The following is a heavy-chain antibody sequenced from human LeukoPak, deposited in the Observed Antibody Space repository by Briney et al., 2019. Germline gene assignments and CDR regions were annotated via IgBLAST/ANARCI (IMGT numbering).Heavy chain of an antibody. CDR1: GVSISETTYY. CDR3: ARHVTSFHI. CDR2: IFYSGSI. J-gene: IGHJ3*02. Sequence: SETLSLTCSVSGVSISETTYYWGWIRQPPGKGLEWIGSIFYSGSIYYNPSLKSRVTISVDTSNNQFSLKLSSVTAADTAVYFCARHVTSFHIWGQGTMVTVSS. V-gene: IGHV4-39*01. D-gene: IGHD2-21*02.